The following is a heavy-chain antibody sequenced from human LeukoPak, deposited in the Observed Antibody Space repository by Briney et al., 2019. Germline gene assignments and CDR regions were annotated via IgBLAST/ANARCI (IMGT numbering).Heavy chain of an antibody. V-gene: IGHV5-51*01. CDR3: ARSYCGGDCSNNWFDP. Sequence: GESLKISCKGSGYSFTSYWIGWVRQMPGKGLEWMGIIYPGDSDTRYSPSFQGQVTISADKSISTAYLQWGSLKASDTAMYYCARSYCGGDCSNNWFDPWGQGTLVTVSS. J-gene: IGHJ5*02. CDR2: IYPGDSDT. CDR1: GYSFTSYW. D-gene: IGHD2-21*02.